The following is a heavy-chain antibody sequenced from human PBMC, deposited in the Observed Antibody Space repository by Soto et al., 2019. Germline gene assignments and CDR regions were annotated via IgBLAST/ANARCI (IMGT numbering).Heavy chain of an antibody. D-gene: IGHD6-19*01. CDR2: INAGNGNT. J-gene: IGHJ4*02. CDR1: GYTFTSYA. Sequence: GASVKVSCKASGYTFTSYAMHWVRQAPGQRLEWMGWINAGNGNTKYSQKFQGRVTITRDTSASTAYMELSSLRSEDTAVYYCARAPSSGWYLSSYDGYWGQGTLVTVSS. V-gene: IGHV1-3*01. CDR3: ARAPSSGWYLSSYDGY.